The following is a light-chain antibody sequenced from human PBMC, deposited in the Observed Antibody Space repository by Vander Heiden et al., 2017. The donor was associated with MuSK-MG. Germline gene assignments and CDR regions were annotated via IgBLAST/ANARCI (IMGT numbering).Light chain of an antibody. V-gene: IGLV2-14*03. Sequence: QSALTQPASVSGSPGPSLTISCPGTSSDVGGYNYVSWYQQHPSKAPKLMIYDVSNRPSGVSNRFAGSKSGNTASLTISGLQAEDEADYYCSSYTSSSTVVFGGGTKLTVL. CDR2: DVS. J-gene: IGLJ2*01. CDR3: SSYTSSSTVV. CDR1: SSDVGGYNY.